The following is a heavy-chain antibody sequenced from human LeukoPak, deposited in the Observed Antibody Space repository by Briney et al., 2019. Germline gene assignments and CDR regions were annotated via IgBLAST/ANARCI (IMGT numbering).Heavy chain of an antibody. CDR2: IRYDGSNK. J-gene: IGHJ3*02. CDR1: GFTFSSYG. D-gene: IGHD2-2*01. V-gene: IGHV3-30*02. Sequence: PGGSLRLSCAASGFTFSSYGMHWVRQAPGKGLEWVAFIRYDGSNKYYADSVKGRFTISRDNAKNSLYLQMNSLRAEDTAVYYCARAQDCSSTSCPDIWGQGTMVTVSS. CDR3: ARAQDCSSTSCPDI.